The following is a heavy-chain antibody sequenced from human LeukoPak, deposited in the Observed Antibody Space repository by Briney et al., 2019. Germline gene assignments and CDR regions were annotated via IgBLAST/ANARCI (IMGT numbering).Heavy chain of an antibody. Sequence: GASVKVSCKASGGTFSSYAISWVRQAPGQGLEWMGIINPSGGSTSYAQKFQGRVTMTRDMSTSTVYMELSSLRSEDTAVYYCARDPGYCTNGVCYRYFDYWGQGTLVTVSS. J-gene: IGHJ4*02. CDR2: INPSGGST. V-gene: IGHV1-46*01. D-gene: IGHD2-8*01. CDR1: GGTFSSYA. CDR3: ARDPGYCTNGVCYRYFDY.